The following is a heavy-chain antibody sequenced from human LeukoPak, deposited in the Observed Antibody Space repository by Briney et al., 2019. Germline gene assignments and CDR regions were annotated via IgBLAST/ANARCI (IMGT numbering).Heavy chain of an antibody. CDR3: ARGRLRFLEWSNGADYFDY. Sequence: SETLSLTCAVYGGSFSGYYWSWIRQPPGKGLEWIGEINHSGSTNYNPSLKSRVTISVDTSKNQFSLKLSSVTAADTAVYYCARGRLRFLEWSNGADYFDYWGQGTLVTVSS. V-gene: IGHV4-34*01. D-gene: IGHD3-3*01. J-gene: IGHJ4*02. CDR1: GGSFSGYY. CDR2: INHSGST.